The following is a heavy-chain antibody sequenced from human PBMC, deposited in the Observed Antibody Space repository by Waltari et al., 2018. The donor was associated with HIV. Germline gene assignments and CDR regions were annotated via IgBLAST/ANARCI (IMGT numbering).Heavy chain of an antibody. J-gene: IGHJ4*02. V-gene: IGHV5-51*03. D-gene: IGHD1-26*01. CDR2: IYPGDSDT. CDR3: ARRRGSYSGSYYSLDY. Sequence: EEQLVQSGAEVKKPGESLKISCKGSGYPFSTFWIVWVRQMPGKGLEWMGTIYPGDSDTRYSPSFQGQVTISADKSISTAYLQWSSLKASDSAMYYCARRRGSYSGSYYSLDYWGQGTLVTVSS. CDR1: GYPFSTFW.